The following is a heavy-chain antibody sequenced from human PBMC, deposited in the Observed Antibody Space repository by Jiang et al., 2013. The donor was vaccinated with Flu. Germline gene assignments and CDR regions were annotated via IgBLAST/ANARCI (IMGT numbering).Heavy chain of an antibody. J-gene: IGHJ4*02. V-gene: IGHV3-33*01. CDR1: GFTFSSYG. CDR3: ARDRKRPPTVTPSKIDY. CDR2: IWYDGSNK. D-gene: IGHD4-17*01. Sequence: QLLESGGGVVQPGRSLRLSCAASGFTFSSYGMHWVRQAPGKGLEWVAVIWYDGSNKYYADSVKGRFTISRDNSKNTLYLQMNSLRAEDTAVYYCARDRKRPPTVTPSKIDYWGQGTLVTVSS.